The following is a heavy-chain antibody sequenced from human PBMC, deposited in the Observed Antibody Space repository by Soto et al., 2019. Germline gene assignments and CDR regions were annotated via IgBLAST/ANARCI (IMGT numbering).Heavy chain of an antibody. Sequence: EVQLLESGGGLVQPGGSLRLSCAASGFSFSTFEMSCVRQAPGRGLEWVSFISDDGSRTYYADAVKGRFTISRDNSKHTLYLQMNSLTAEDTAVYACVKGGWLDFWGQGTLVTVSS. V-gene: IGHV3-23*01. J-gene: IGHJ5*01. CDR3: VKGGWLDF. CDR2: ISDDGSRT. D-gene: IGHD3-16*01. CDR1: GFSFSTFE.